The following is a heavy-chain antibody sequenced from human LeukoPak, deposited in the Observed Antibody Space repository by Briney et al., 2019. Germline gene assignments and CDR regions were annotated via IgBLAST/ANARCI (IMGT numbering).Heavy chain of an antibody. CDR1: GGSVSSCY. J-gene: IGHJ4*02. D-gene: IGHD3-10*01. V-gene: IGHV4-59*02. CDR3: ARAMVWFGESEFDY. CDR2: IHYSGST. Sequence: SETLSLTCTVSGGSVSSCYWSWIRQPPGKGLEWIGYIHYSGSTNYNPSLKSRVTISVDTSKNQFSLKLSSVTAADTAVYYCARAMVWFGESEFDYWGQGTLVTVSS.